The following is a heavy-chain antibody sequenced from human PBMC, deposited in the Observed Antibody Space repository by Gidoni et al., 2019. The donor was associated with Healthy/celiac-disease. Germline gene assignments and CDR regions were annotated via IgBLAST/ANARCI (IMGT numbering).Heavy chain of an antibody. CDR3: AKASVINDAFDI. V-gene: IGHV3-23*01. Sequence: EVQLLESGGGLVQPGGSLRLSCAASGFTFSSYAMSWVRQAPGKGLAWVSAISGSGGSTYYADSVKGRFTISRDNSKNTLYLQMNSLRAEDTAVYYCAKASVINDAFDIWGQGTMVTVSS. J-gene: IGHJ3*02. CDR2: ISGSGGST. CDR1: GFTFSSYA.